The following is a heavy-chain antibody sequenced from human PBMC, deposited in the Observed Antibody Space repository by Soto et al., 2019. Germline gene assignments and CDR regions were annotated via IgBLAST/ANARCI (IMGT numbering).Heavy chain of an antibody. J-gene: IGHJ4*02. Sequence: SETLSLTCPVSGGYVRSGSYYWSWIRQPPGKGLEWIGEINHSGSTNYNPSLKSRVTISVDTSKNQFSLKLSSVTAADTAVYYCARGTKGYYYGSGSPKAAFDYWGQGTLVTVSS. CDR1: GGYVRSGSYY. D-gene: IGHD3-10*01. CDR2: INHSGST. CDR3: ARGTKGYYYGSGSPKAAFDY. V-gene: IGHV4-34*01.